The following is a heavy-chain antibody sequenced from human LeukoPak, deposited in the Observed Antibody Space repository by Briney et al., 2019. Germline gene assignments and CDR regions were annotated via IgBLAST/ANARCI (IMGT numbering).Heavy chain of an antibody. CDR2: ISGGGDTT. Sequence: PGGSLRLSCAASGFTFSSYAMTWVRQAPGKGLEWVSSISGGGDTTYYADSVRGRFTISRDNSKNTLYLQFSSLRAEDTAVYYCAKVIRPHCSTTSCLFDFWGQGTLVTVSS. J-gene: IGHJ4*02. CDR3: AKVIRPHCSTTSCLFDF. CDR1: GFTFSSYA. V-gene: IGHV3-23*01. D-gene: IGHD2-2*01.